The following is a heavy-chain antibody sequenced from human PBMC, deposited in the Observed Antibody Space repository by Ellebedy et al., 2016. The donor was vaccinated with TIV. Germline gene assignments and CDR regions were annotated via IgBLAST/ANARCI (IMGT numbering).Heavy chain of an antibody. CDR3: VRGNGDY. J-gene: IGHJ4*02. Sequence: PGGSLRLSCAASGFTSSNFWMTWIRQAPGKGLEWVANIKQDGSEKYYVDSVKGRFTISRDNAKNSLSLQMNSLRAEDTAVYYCVRGNGDYWGQGTLVTVSS. CDR1: GFTSSNFW. CDR2: IKQDGSEK. V-gene: IGHV3-7*01. D-gene: IGHD2-8*01.